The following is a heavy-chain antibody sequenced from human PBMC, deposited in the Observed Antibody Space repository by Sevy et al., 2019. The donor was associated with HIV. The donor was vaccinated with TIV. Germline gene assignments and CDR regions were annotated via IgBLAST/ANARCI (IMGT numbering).Heavy chain of an antibody. CDR2: INHSGST. V-gene: IGHV4-34*01. J-gene: IGHJ4*02. Sequence: SETLSLTCAVYGGSFSGYYWSWIRQPPGKGLEWIGEINHSGSTNYNPSLKSRVTISVDTSKNQFSLKPSSVTAADTAVYYCARGFGAAAGRGNRGDYWGQGTLVTVSS. D-gene: IGHD6-13*01. CDR1: GGSFSGYY. CDR3: ARGFGAAAGRGNRGDY.